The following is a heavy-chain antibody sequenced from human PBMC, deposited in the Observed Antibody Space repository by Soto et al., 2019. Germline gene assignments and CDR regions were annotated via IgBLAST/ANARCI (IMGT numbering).Heavy chain of an antibody. D-gene: IGHD2-2*01. CDR1: GYTFTSYA. CDR3: ARDLLKSSWYDY. CDR2: INAGNGNT. J-gene: IGHJ4*02. V-gene: IGHV1-3*01. Sequence: ASVKVSCKASGYTFTSYAMHWVRQAPGQRLEWMGWINAGNGNTKYSQKFQGRITITTDTSASTAYMELSSLRSEDTAVYYCARDLLKSSWYDYWGQATLVTLSS.